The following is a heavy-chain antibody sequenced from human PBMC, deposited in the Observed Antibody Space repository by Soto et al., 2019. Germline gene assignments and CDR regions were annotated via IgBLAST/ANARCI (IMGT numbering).Heavy chain of an antibody. V-gene: IGHV1-2*04. J-gene: IGHJ6*02. CDR3: ARDRAVERQDSYYYDMDV. D-gene: IGHD1-1*01. CDR2: INPNSGGT. Sequence: SVKVSCKASGYTFTGYYMHWVRQAPGQGLEWMGWINPNSGGTNYAQKFQGWVTMTRDTSISTAYMELSRLRSDDTAVYYCARDRAVERQDSYYYDMDVWGQGTTVTVSS. CDR1: GYTFTGYY.